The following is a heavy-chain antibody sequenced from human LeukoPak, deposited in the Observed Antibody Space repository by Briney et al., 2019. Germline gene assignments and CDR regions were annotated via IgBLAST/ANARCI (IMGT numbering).Heavy chain of an antibody. D-gene: IGHD2-2*03. V-gene: IGHV1-69*01. J-gene: IGHJ6*02. Sequence: GSSVKVSCKASGGTFSSYAISWVRQAPGQGLEWMGGIIPIFGTANYAQKFQGRVTNTADESTSTAYMELSSLRSEDTAVYYCARDKPGRPASLDPYYGMDVWGQGTTVTVSS. CDR2: IIPIFGTA. CDR3: ARDKPGRPASLDPYYGMDV. CDR1: GGTFSSYA.